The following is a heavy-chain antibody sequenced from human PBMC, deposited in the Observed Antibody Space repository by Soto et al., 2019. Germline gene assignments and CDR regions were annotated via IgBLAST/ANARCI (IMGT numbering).Heavy chain of an antibody. CDR3: ARLHFGYVLDV. V-gene: IGHV5-51*01. D-gene: IGHD3-10*01. J-gene: IGHJ6*02. CDR2: IYPGDSDT. CDR1: GYSFTSYL. Sequence: PXESLKLSCQCSGYSFTSYLIGLVLQMPGKGLEWMGIIYPGDSDTRYSPSFQGQVTISADKSISTAYLQWSSLKASDTAMYYCARLHFGYVLDVWGQGTTVTVSS.